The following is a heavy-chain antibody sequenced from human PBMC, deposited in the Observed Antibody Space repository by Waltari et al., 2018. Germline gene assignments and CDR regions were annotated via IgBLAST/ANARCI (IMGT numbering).Heavy chain of an antibody. D-gene: IGHD6-19*01. Sequence: EVQLVESGGGLVQPGRSLRRSCAAAGFPFASYAIPWVRQPPGKGLEWVSGISWNRGSIGYADSVEGRFTISRDNAKNSLFLQMNSLRAEDTALYYCAKDKSYYTSGWENAFDIWGQGTMVTVSS. J-gene: IGHJ3*02. CDR3: AKDKSYYTSGWENAFDI. CDR2: ISWNRGSI. CDR1: GFPFASYA. V-gene: IGHV3-9*01.